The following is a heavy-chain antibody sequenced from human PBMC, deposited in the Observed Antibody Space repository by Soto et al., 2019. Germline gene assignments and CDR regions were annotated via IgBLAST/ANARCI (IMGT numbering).Heavy chain of an antibody. CDR2: IYYSGST. D-gene: IGHD5-12*01. CDR1: GGSISSSSYY. CDR3: AAGGGLPRYY. Sequence: SETLSLTCTVSGGSISSSSYYWGWIRQPPGKGLEWIGSIYYSGSTYYNPSLKSRVTISVDTSKNQFSLKLSSVTAADTAVYYCAAGGGLPRYYWGQGTLVTVSS. V-gene: IGHV4-39*01. J-gene: IGHJ4*02.